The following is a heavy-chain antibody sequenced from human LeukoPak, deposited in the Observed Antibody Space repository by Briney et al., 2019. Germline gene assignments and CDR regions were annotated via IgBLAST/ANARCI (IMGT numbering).Heavy chain of an antibody. Sequence: GASVKVSCKASGGTFSSYAISWVRQAPGQGLEWMGGIIPIFGTANYAQKFQGRVTITADESTSTAYMELSSLRSEDTAMYYCAKDRGYNYGCPVYWGQGTLVTVSS. CDR2: IIPIFGTA. J-gene: IGHJ4*02. V-gene: IGHV1-69*13. D-gene: IGHD5-18*01. CDR3: AKDRGYNYGCPVY. CDR1: GGTFSSYA.